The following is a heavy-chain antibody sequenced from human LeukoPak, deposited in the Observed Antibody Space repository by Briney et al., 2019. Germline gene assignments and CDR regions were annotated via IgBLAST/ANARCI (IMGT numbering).Heavy chain of an antibody. CDR1: GFTFSNYW. CDR3: AARHRSIAVAGTDY. V-gene: IGHV3-7*01. J-gene: IGHJ4*02. Sequence: GGSLRLSCAASGFTFSNYWMNWVRQAPGKGLEWVANINQGGSEKYYVDSVKGRFTISRDNAKNSLFLQMNSLRAEDTAVYYCAARHRSIAVAGTDYWGQGTLVTVSS. CDR2: INQGGSEK. D-gene: IGHD6-19*01.